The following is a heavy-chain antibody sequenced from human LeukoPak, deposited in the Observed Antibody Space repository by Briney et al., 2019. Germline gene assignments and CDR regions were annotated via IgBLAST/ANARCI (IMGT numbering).Heavy chain of an antibody. J-gene: IGHJ5*02. CDR1: GFTFSSYG. CDR2: ISGSGGST. Sequence: GGTLILSCATSGFTFSSYGMSWVRQAPGKGLEWVSAISGSGGSTYYADSVKGRFTISRDNSKNTLYLQMNSLRAEDTAVYYCAKWSESGWFDPWGQGTLVTVSS. D-gene: IGHD3-3*01. V-gene: IGHV3-23*01. CDR3: AKWSESGWFDP.